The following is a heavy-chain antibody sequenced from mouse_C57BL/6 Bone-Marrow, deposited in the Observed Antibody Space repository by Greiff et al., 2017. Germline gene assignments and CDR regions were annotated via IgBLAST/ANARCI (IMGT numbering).Heavy chain of an antibody. V-gene: IGHV5-12*01. CDR3: AREYYGSTRAWFAY. Sequence: DVHLVESGGGLVQPGGSLKLSCAASGFTFSDSYMYWVRQTPEKRLEWVAYISNGGGSTYYPATVKGRFTISRDNAKNTLYLQMSRMKSEDTAMYYCAREYYGSTRAWFAYWGQGTLVTVSA. D-gene: IGHD1-1*01. CDR1: GFTFSDSY. CDR2: ISNGGGST. J-gene: IGHJ3*01.